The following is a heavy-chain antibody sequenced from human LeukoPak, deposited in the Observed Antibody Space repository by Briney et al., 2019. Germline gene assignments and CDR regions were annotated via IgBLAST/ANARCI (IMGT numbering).Heavy chain of an antibody. CDR1: GGSSRIGDYF. CDR3: ARENNDYGGKKAFDY. D-gene: IGHD4-23*01. J-gene: IGHJ4*02. Sequence: PSQTLCLTCAVSGGSSRIGDYFWSCIRQPPGKGLEWIGHIHYSGNTYYNPSLKSRVSISIHTSKNQFYLKLSSVAAADTAVYYCARENNDYGGKKAFDYWGQGTLVTVSS. V-gene: IGHV4-30-4*01. CDR2: IHYSGNT.